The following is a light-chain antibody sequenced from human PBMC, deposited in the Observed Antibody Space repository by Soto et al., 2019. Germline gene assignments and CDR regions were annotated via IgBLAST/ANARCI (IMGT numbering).Light chain of an antibody. Sequence: EIVMTQSPATLSGSPGERATLSCRASQSVNSHLAWYHQKPGQAPRLLIYGSSTRATGIPARFSGSGSGTEFTLTISSLQPEDFAVYHCQQYNEWPRTFGHGTKGEIK. CDR2: GSS. V-gene: IGKV3-15*01. CDR3: QQYNEWPRT. CDR1: QSVNSH. J-gene: IGKJ1*01.